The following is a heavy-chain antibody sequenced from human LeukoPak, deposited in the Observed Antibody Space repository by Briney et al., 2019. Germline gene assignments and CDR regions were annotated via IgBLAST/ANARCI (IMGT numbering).Heavy chain of an antibody. V-gene: IGHV3-21*01. J-gene: IGHJ4*02. D-gene: IGHD6-13*01. CDR3: ARAPRSSWYYFDY. CDR2: ISSSSYI. Sequence: GGPLRLSRAASGFTFSSYSMNWVRQAPGKGLEWVSSISSSSYIYYADSVKGRFTISRDNAKNSLYLQMNSLRAEDTAVYYCARAPRSSWYYFDYWGQGTLVTVSS. CDR1: GFTFSSYS.